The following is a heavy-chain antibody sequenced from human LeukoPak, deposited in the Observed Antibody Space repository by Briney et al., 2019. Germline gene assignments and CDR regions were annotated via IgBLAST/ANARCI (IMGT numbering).Heavy chain of an antibody. J-gene: IGHJ3*02. CDR3: ARWYSSGWYVDAFDI. V-gene: IGHV3-48*03. Sequence: GGSLRLSCAASGFTFSSYEMNWVRQAPGKGLEWVSYISSSGNTIYYADSVKGRFTISRDNAKNSLYLQMNSLRAEDTAVYYCARWYSSGWYVDAFDIWGQGTMVTVSS. CDR2: ISSSGNTI. CDR1: GFTFSSYE. D-gene: IGHD6-19*01.